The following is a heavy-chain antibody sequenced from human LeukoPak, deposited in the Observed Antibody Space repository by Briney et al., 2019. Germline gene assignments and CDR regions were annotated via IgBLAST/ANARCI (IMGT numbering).Heavy chain of an antibody. CDR3: ARYHSPYPPGYSKHCSGGSCYSGFRGGSSWFDP. Sequence: SETLSLTCAIYGGSFSGYYWSWIRQPPGKGLWWSGEINHSGSTNYDPSPKSRVTISVDTSKDQFSLKLSSVTAADTAVYYCARYHSPYPPGYSKHCSGGSCYSGFRGGSSWFDPWGQGTLVTVSS. CDR2: INHSGST. V-gene: IGHV4-34*01. J-gene: IGHJ5*02. D-gene: IGHD2-15*01. CDR1: GGSFSGYY.